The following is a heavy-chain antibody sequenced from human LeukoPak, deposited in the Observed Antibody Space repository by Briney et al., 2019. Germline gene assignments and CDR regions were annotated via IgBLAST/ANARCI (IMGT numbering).Heavy chain of an antibody. J-gene: IGHJ5*02. CDR1: GGSIGSDNYQ. D-gene: IGHD3-10*01. V-gene: IGHV4-30-4*01. Sequence: SETLSLTCTVSGGSIGSDNYQWSWIRQPPGKGLEWIGYINYSGSTYYNPSLKSRVTISVDTSKNHFSPRLSSVTAADTAVYYCARYGSGSTWFDPWGQGTLVTVSS. CDR2: INYSGST. CDR3: ARYGSGSTWFDP.